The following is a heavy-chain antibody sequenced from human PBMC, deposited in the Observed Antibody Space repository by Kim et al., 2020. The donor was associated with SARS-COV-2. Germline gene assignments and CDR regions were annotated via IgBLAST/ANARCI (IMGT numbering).Heavy chain of an antibody. CDR2: INSGGNT. D-gene: IGHD2-2*02. CDR1: GFIFSDYA. CDR3: AKETIRADIITIDY. J-gene: IGHJ4*02. V-gene: IGHV3-23*01. Sequence: GGSLRLSCAASGFIFSDYAMSWVRQVPGKGLEWVSAINSGGNTYYTDSVKGRFIISRDNSKNTVFLQMNSLRVEDTAVYYCAKETIRADIITIDYWGQGT.